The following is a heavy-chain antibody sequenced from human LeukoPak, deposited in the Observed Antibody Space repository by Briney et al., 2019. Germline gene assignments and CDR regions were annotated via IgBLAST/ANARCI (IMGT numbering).Heavy chain of an antibody. CDR1: GDSISSSTYY. CDR3: ARLSRTYYYGSGPDY. J-gene: IGHJ4*02. Sequence: PSETLSLTCTVSGDSISSSTYYWGWIRQSPGKGLEWIGNIYYSGSTYYNPSLKSRVTISVDTSENHFSLKVTSVTAADTAVYYCARLSRTYYYGSGPDYWGQGTLVTVSS. D-gene: IGHD3-10*01. CDR2: IYYSGST. V-gene: IGHV4-39*07.